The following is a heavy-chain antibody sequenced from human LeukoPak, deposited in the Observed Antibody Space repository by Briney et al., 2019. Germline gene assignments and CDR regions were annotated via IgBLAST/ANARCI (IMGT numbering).Heavy chain of an antibody. D-gene: IGHD3-10*01. CDR3: AKDKDTMVRGVTYYFDY. V-gene: IGHV3-9*01. Sequence: PGGSLRLSCAASGFTFDDYAMHWVRQAPGKGLEWVSGISWNSGSIGYAHSVKGRFTISRDNAKNSLYLQMNSLRAEDTALYYCAKDKDTMVRGVTYYFDYWGQGTLVTVSS. CDR1: GFTFDDYA. CDR2: ISWNSGSI. J-gene: IGHJ4*02.